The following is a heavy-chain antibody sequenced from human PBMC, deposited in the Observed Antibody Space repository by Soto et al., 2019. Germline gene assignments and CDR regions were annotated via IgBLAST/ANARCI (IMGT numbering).Heavy chain of an antibody. D-gene: IGHD1-26*01. CDR3: ARERLVLVPTTVNSYSYYYALAV. Sequence: QVQLVQSGAEVKKPGSSVKVSCKASGDTFSTYTITWMRQAPGQGLEWMGGIIPRSATSKYAQKFQGRVTPTAHQYTSTVYLDPSTLRPDDTAVYYCARERLVLVPTTVNSYSYYYALAVWVQATTVTVS. CDR1: GDTFSTYT. CDR2: IIPRSATS. V-gene: IGHV1-69*12. J-gene: IGHJ6*02.